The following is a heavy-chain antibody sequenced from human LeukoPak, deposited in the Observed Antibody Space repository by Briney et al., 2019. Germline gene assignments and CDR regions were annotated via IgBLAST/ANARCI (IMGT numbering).Heavy chain of an antibody. CDR2: IYYSGST. D-gene: IGHD2-2*01. CDR1: GGSISSGGYY. J-gene: IGHJ6*03. Sequence: PSETLSLTCTVSGGSISSGGYYWSWIRQHPGKGLEWIGYIYYSGSTYYNPSLKSRVTISVYTSKNQFSLKLSSVAAADTAVYYCARDTPRRIGVVVPGLMDVWGKGTTVTVSS. V-gene: IGHV4-31*03. CDR3: ARDTPRRIGVVVPGLMDV.